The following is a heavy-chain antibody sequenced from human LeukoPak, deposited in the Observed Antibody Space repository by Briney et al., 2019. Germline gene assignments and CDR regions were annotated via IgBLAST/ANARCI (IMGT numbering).Heavy chain of an antibody. V-gene: IGHV3-30-3*01. Sequence: PGGSLRLSCAASGFTFSSYAMHWVRQAPGKGLEWVAVISYDGSNKYYADSVKGRFTISRDNAKNSLYLQMNSLRAEDTAVYYCARILRYSGSYYAPPDYWGQGTLVTVSS. J-gene: IGHJ4*02. D-gene: IGHD1-26*01. CDR2: ISYDGSNK. CDR3: ARILRYSGSYYAPPDY. CDR1: GFTFSSYA.